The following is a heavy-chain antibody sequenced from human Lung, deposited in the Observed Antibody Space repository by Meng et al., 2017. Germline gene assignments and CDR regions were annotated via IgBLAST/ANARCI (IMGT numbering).Heavy chain of an antibody. CDR1: GYTFTSYA. J-gene: IGHJ4*02. CDR3: ARGEGYCTNGVCSPGY. D-gene: IGHD2-8*01. Sequence: QVQLVQSGAEVKKPGASVKVSCKASGYTFTSYAMHWVRQAPGQRLEWMGWINAGNGNTKYSQKFQGRVTITRDTSASTAYMELSSLRSEDTAVYYCARGEGYCTNGVCSPGYWGQETLVTVSS. V-gene: IGHV1-3*01. CDR2: INAGNGNT.